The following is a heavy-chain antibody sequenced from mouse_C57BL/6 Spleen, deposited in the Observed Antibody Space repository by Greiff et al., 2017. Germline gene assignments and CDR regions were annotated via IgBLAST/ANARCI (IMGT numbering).Heavy chain of an antibody. CDR2: IHPNSGST. CDR3: ARYGSSYYFDY. V-gene: IGHV1-64*01. D-gene: IGHD1-1*01. CDR1: GYTFTSYW. Sequence: QVQLQQSGAELVKPGASVKLSCKASGYTFTSYWMPWVKQRPGQGLEWIGIIHPNSGSTNYNEKFKSKATLTVDKSSSTAYMQLSSLTSEDSAVYYCARYGSSYYFDYWGQGTTLTVSS. J-gene: IGHJ2*01.